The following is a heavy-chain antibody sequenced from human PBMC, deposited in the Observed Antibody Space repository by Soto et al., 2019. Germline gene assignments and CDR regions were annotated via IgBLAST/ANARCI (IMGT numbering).Heavy chain of an antibody. CDR3: ARSNQSYYYDSSGLFDY. J-gene: IGHJ4*02. V-gene: IGHV4-59*08. Sequence: SETLSLTCTVSGGSISNYYWSWIRQPPGKGLEWIGYIYYSGSTNYNPSLKSRVTISVDTSKNQFSLKLTSVTAADTAVYYCARSNQSYYYDSSGLFDYWGQGTLVTVSS. D-gene: IGHD3-22*01. CDR1: GGSISNYY. CDR2: IYYSGST.